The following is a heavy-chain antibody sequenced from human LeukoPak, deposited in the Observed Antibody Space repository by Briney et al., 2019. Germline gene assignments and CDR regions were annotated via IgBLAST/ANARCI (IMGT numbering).Heavy chain of an antibody. V-gene: IGHV1-2*04. CDR3: ARWGSRRGYSGYVRAFDI. D-gene: IGHD5-12*01. CDR2: INPNSGGT. CDR1: GYTFSSYH. Sequence: ASVKVSCKASGYTFSSYHIHWVRQAPGQGLEWMGWINPNSGGTNYAQKFQGWVTMTRDTSISTAYMELSRLRSDDTAVYYCARWGSRRGYSGYVRAFDIWAKGQWSPSLQ. J-gene: IGHJ3*02.